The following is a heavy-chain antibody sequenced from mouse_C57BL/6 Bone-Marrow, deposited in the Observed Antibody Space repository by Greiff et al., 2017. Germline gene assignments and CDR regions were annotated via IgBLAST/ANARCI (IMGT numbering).Heavy chain of an antibody. CDR1: GYTFTSYW. CDR3: ARSGDGYCFAY. V-gene: IGHV1-69*01. D-gene: IGHD2-3*01. CDR2: IDPSDSYT. J-gene: IGHJ3*01. Sequence: QVQLQQSGAELVMPGASVKLSCKASGYTFTSYWMHWVKQRPGQGLEWIGEIDPSDSYTNYNQKFKGKSTLTVDKSSSTAYMQLSSLTSEDSAVYYCARSGDGYCFAYWGQGTLVTVSA.